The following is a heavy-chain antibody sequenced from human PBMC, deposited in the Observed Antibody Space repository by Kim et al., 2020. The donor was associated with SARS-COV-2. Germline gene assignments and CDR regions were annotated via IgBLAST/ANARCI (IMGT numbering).Heavy chain of an antibody. CDR3: ATSYGDYDPVFFPDYFDY. D-gene: IGHD4-17*01. CDR2: ISSSSSYI. J-gene: IGHJ4*02. Sequence: GGSLRLSCAASGFTFSSYSMNWVRQAPGKGLEWVSSISSSSSYIYYADSVKGRFTISRDNAKNSLYLQMNSLRAEDTAVYYCATSYGDYDPVFFPDYFDYWGQGTLVTVSS. V-gene: IGHV3-21*01. CDR1: GFTFSSYS.